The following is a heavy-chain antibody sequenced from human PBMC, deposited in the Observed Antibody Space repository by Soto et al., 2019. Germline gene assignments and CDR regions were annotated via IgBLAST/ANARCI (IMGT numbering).Heavy chain of an antibody. J-gene: IGHJ3*02. CDR3: ARDLSGDYGALDT. V-gene: IGHV3-33*01. Sequence: QVQLVESGGGVGQPGRSLRLSCAPAVFTFSSYGMHWARQAPGKGLECVAVIWYDGSNKVYADSVKGRFTISRDNSKNTLYLQMNSLRAEDTAVYYCARDLSGDYGALDTWGQGTMVTVTS. D-gene: IGHD4-17*01. CDR2: IWYDGSNK. CDR1: VFTFSSYG.